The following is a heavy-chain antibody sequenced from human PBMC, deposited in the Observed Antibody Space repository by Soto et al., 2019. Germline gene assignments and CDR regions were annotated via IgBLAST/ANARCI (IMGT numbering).Heavy chain of an antibody. CDR2: VSAYNGNT. CDR3: ARHSSGGWPLDVFDI. J-gene: IGHJ3*02. Sequence: QVQLVQSGAEVMQPGASVKVSCKASGFTFTSYAFSWVRQAPGQGLEWMGWVSAYNGNTNYAQRLQGRVTMTTDTSTTTVYVELRSLTYDDTAVYYCARHSSGGWPLDVFDIWGQGTMVIVSS. D-gene: IGHD6-19*01. V-gene: IGHV1-18*01. CDR1: GFTFTSYA.